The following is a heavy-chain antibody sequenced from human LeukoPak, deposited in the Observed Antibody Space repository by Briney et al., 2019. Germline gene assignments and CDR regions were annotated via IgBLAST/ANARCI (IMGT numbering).Heavy chain of an antibody. CDR2: INPNSGGT. Sequence: ASVKVSCKASGYTFTGYYMHWVRQAPGQGLEWMGWINPNSGGTNYAQKFQGRVTMIRDTSISTAYMELSRLRSDDTAVYYCARDQGLTDAEYFQHWGQGTLVTVSS. D-gene: IGHD3-16*01. V-gene: IGHV1-2*02. J-gene: IGHJ1*01. CDR3: ARDQGLTDAEYFQH. CDR1: GYTFTGYY.